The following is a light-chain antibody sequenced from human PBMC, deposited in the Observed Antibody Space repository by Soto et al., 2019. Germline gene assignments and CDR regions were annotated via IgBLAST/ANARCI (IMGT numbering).Light chain of an antibody. CDR3: QQRSSWPGT. CDR2: DAS. Sequence: EIVLTQSPATLSLSLGERATLSCRASQSVSSYLAWFQQKPGQAPRLLIYDASDRATGVPARFSGSGSGTDFTLTISSLEPEDFAVYYCQQRSSWPGTFGRRTRLEIK. CDR1: QSVSSY. V-gene: IGKV3-11*01. J-gene: IGKJ5*01.